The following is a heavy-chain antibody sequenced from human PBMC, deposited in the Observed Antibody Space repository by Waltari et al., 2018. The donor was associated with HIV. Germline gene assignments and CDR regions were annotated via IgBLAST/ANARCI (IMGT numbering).Heavy chain of an antibody. CDR3: TTGVRYYGP. V-gene: IGHV3-53*01. CDR2: IYPDDTT. Sequence: AESGGRLIQPGGSLGLSCTASNFSVSGKHVTWIRQAPGGSREWVAVIYPDDTTNYADFVSGRFTISRAKSRTTVLLLMNGLFVDDTATYFCTTGVRYYGPWGQGTRVTVSS. J-gene: IGHJ5*02. CDR1: NFSVSGKH. D-gene: IGHD3-10*01.